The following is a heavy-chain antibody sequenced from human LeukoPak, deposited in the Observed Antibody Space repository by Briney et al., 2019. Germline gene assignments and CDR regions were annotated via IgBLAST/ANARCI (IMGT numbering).Heavy chain of an antibody. D-gene: IGHD1-1*01. CDR3: ARERGPPWRDREVFDY. Sequence: ASVKVSCKASGYTFTSYNMHWVRQAPGQGLEWMGIINPSDGTTNYAQTFQGRVTMTRDTSTSTVYMELSSLRSDDTAVYYCARERGPPWRDREVFDYWGQGTLVTVSS. J-gene: IGHJ4*02. CDR1: GYTFTSYN. V-gene: IGHV1-46*01. CDR2: INPSDGTT.